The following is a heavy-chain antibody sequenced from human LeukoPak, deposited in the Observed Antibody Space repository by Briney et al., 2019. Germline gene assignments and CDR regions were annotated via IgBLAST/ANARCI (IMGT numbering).Heavy chain of an antibody. J-gene: IGHJ4*02. CDR1: GGSISSGDYY. V-gene: IGHV4-30-4*01. D-gene: IGHD1-1*01. Sequence: SETLSLTCTVSGGSISSGDYYWSWIRQPPGKGLEWIGYIYYSGSTYYNPSLKTRVTISVDTSKYTFSLKLSSVAAGDTAVNSCDRVEDDVTVRSTTGRSDYWGQGTLVTVSS. CDR2: IYYSGST. CDR3: DRVEDDVTVRSTTGRSDY.